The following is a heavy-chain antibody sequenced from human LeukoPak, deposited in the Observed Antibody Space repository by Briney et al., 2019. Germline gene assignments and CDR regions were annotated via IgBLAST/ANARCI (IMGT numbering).Heavy chain of an antibody. V-gene: IGHV3-74*01. Sequence: GGSLRLYCAASGYNFSPFWMHWLRQAPGKGLVWVSHINADGSKIVYADSVKGRFTIAKDNAKNTLFLQMDSLRAEDTAVYYCARDRGKPDSFSIWGQGTVVTVSS. J-gene: IGHJ3*02. CDR3: ARDRGKPDSFSI. CDR2: INADGSKI. D-gene: IGHD3-10*01. CDR1: GYNFSPFW.